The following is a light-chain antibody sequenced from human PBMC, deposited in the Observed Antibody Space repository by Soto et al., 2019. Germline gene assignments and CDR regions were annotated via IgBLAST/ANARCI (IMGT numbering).Light chain of an antibody. CDR1: QSITSYY. CDR2: GAS. J-gene: IGKJ2*01. V-gene: IGKV3-20*01. Sequence: EIVLTQSPATLSLSPGERATLSCRASQSITSYYLGWYQKKPGQAPRVLIYGASSRATGIPDRFSGGGSGTDFTLTISGLEPEDFAVYYCHQYGSSPPTFGQGTKLEIK. CDR3: HQYGSSPPT.